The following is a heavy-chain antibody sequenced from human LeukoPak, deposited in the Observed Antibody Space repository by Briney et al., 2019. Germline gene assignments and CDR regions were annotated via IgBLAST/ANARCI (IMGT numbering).Heavy chain of an antibody. Sequence: GGSLRLSCAASGFTFSSYEMNWVRQAPGKGLEWVSYISSSGSTIYYADSVKGRFTISRDNAKNSLYLQMNSLRAEDTAVYYCARDFVWERWYYYGMDVWGQGTTVTVSS. CDR3: ARDFVWERWYYYGMDV. D-gene: IGHD1-26*01. CDR1: GFTFSSYE. V-gene: IGHV3-48*03. CDR2: ISSSGSTI. J-gene: IGHJ6*02.